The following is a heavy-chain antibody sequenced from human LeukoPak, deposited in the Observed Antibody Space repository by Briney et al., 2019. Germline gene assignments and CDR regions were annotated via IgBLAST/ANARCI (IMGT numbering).Heavy chain of an antibody. CDR1: GGSISSYY. Sequence: SETLSLTCTVSGGSISSYYWSWIRQPPGKGLEWIGYIYYSGSTNYNPSLKSRVTMSVDTSKNQFSLKLSSVTAADTAVYYCAGLLGGARVYWGQGTLVTVSS. V-gene: IGHV4-59*01. CDR2: IYYSGST. D-gene: IGHD1-26*01. J-gene: IGHJ4*02. CDR3: AGLLGGARVY.